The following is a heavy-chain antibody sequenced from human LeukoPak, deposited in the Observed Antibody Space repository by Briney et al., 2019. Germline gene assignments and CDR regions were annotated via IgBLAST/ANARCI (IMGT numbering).Heavy chain of an antibody. V-gene: IGHV1-69*13. CDR3: ARDWGGSGSYYLSV. CDR2: IIPIFGTA. J-gene: IGHJ6*04. Sequence: GASVKVSCKASGYTFTGYYMHWVRQAPGQGLEWMGGIIPIFGTANYAQKFQGRVTITADESTSTAYMELSSLRSEDTAVYYCARDWGGSGSYYLSVWGKGTTVTISS. CDR1: GYTFTGYY. D-gene: IGHD1-26*01.